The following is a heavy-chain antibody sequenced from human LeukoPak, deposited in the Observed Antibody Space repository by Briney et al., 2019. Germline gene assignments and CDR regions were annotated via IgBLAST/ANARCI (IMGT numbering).Heavy chain of an antibody. CDR3: AKSGSGYYYVNYFDY. D-gene: IGHD3-22*01. J-gene: IGHJ4*02. Sequence: GGFLRLSCAASGFTFSNYGMHWVRQAPGKGLEWVAVISYDGSNKYYADSVKGRFTISRDNSKNTLYLQMNSLRAEDTAVYYCAKSGSGYYYVNYFDYWGQGTLVTVSS. CDR2: ISYDGSNK. CDR1: GFTFSNYG. V-gene: IGHV3-30*18.